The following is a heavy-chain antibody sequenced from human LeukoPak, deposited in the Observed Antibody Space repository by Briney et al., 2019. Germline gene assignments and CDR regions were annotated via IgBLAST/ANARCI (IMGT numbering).Heavy chain of an antibody. J-gene: IGHJ4*02. V-gene: IGHV3-66*01. CDR1: GFTVSSDY. CDR2: IYSGGTT. CDR3: AKDLIVAY. D-gene: IGHD5-12*01. Sequence: GGSLRLSCAASGFTVSSDYMSGVRQAPGKGLEWVSVIYSGGTTYYADSVKGRFTISRDNSKNTLYLQMSSLRAEDTAVYYCAKDLIVAYWGQGTLVTVSS.